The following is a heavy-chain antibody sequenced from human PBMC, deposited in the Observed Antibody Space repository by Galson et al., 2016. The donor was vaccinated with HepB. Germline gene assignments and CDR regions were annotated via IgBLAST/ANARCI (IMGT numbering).Heavy chain of an antibody. Sequence: SLRLSCAASGFTLSNYGMHWVRQAPGKGLEWVTVIWYDGSNKNYADSVRGRFTISRDISKNTLYLQMNSLRLEDTAMYYCVRGRGGSESLYSVMDVWGQGTTVTVSS. J-gene: IGHJ6*02. CDR3: VRGRGGSESLYSVMDV. V-gene: IGHV3-33*01. D-gene: IGHD3-10*01. CDR1: GFTLSNYG. CDR2: IWYDGSNK.